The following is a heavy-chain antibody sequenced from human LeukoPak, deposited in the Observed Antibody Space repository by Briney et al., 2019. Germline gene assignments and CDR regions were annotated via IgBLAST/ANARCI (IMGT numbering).Heavy chain of an antibody. J-gene: IGHJ4*02. V-gene: IGHV3-64D*06. CDR3: VKAEIPYYYDSSGCPEDY. CDR1: GFTLSSYA. D-gene: IGHD3-22*01. Sequence: GGSLRLSCSASGFTLSSYAMHWARQAPGKGLEYVSAISSNGGSTYYADSVKGRFTISRDNSKNTLYLQMSSLRAEDTAVYYCVKAEIPYYYDSSGCPEDYWGQGTLVTVSS. CDR2: ISSNGGST.